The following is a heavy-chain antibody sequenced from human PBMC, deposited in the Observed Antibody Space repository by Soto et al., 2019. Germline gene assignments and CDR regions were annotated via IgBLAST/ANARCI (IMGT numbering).Heavy chain of an antibody. V-gene: IGHV1-69*06. CDR3: ARGLAVAGPGWFDP. CDR1: GGTFSSYA. Sequence: SVKVSCKASGGTFSSYAISWVRQAPGQWLEWMGGIIPIFGTANYAQKFQGRVTITADKSTSTAYMELSSLRSEDTAVYYCARGLAVAGPGWFDPWGQGTLVTVSS. J-gene: IGHJ5*02. CDR2: IIPIFGTA. D-gene: IGHD6-19*01.